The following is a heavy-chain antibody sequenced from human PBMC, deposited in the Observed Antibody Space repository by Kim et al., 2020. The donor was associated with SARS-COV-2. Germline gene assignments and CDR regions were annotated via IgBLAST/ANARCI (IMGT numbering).Heavy chain of an antibody. Sequence: QKFQGRVTITADESTGTAYMELSSLRSEDTAVYYCARADYGSGSYYNGDYWGQGTLVTVSS. D-gene: IGHD3-10*01. V-gene: IGHV1-69*01. CDR3: ARADYGSGSYYNGDY. J-gene: IGHJ4*02.